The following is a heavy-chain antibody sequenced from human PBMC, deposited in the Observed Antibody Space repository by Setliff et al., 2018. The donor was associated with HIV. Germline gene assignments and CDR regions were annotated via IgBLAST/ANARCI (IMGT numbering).Heavy chain of an antibody. V-gene: IGHV4-59*01. CDR2: MYYSGNT. CDR1: GVSISNYY. J-gene: IGHJ3*02. D-gene: IGHD3-10*01. CDR3: ARDEGYYYGSGGDDAFDI. Sequence: SETLSLTCTVSGVSISNYYWSWIRQPPGKGLEWIGYMYYSGNTNYNPSLKSRVTISVDTSKSQFSLKLNSVTAADTAVYYCARDEGYYYGSGGDDAFDIWGQGTMVTVSS.